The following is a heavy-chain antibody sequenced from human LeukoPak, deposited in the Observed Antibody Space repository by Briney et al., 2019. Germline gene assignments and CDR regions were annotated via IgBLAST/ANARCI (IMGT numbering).Heavy chain of an antibody. CDR3: AKVGSGGSPADYFDY. J-gene: IGHJ4*02. CDR2: VSGSGGST. Sequence: GGSLRLSCAASGFTFSSYAMSWVRQAPGRGLEWVSGVSGSGGSTYYADSGKGRSTISRDNSKNTLYLQMNSLRAEDTAVYYCAKVGSGGSPADYFDYWGQGNLVTVSS. V-gene: IGHV3-23*01. D-gene: IGHD3-10*01. CDR1: GFTFSSYA.